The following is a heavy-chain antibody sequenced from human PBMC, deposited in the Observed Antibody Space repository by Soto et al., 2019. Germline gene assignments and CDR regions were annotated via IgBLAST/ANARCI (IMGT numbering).Heavy chain of an antibody. CDR2: IIPIFGTA. Sequence: SVKVSCKASGGTFSSYAISWVRQAPGQGLEWMGGIIPIFGTANYAQKFQGRVTITADESTSTAYMELSSLRSEDTAVYYCARSREPYYGSGSYYNGFDYWGQGTLVTVSS. J-gene: IGHJ4*02. CDR3: ARSREPYYGSGSYYNGFDY. CDR1: GGTFSSYA. V-gene: IGHV1-69*13. D-gene: IGHD3-10*01.